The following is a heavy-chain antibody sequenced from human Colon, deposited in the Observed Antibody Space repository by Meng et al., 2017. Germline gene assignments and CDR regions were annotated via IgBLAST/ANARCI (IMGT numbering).Heavy chain of an antibody. CDR3: AKNSGGARFYFAN. J-gene: IGHJ4*02. CDR1: GFTFSNSG. Sequence: GESLRLSCAASGFTFSNSGMHWVRQAPGKGLEWVAVIWNDGSKEYYADSVKGRFTISRDNSKNILYLQMNSLRVEDTAVFYCAKNSGGARFYFANWGQGTLVTVSS. D-gene: IGHD4-23*01. V-gene: IGHV3-33*06. CDR2: IWNDGSKE.